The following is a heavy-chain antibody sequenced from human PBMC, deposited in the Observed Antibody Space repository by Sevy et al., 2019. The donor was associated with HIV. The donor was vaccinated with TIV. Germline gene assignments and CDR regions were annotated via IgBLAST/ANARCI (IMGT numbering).Heavy chain of an antibody. V-gene: IGHV4-59*01. D-gene: IGHD6-13*01. J-gene: IGHJ4*02. CDR2: IYSTGST. Sequence: SKTLSLTCTVSGGSISRSYWSWIRQPPGKGLEWIADIYSTGSTNYNPSLKSRVIMSIDTSKNQFSLKLTSVTAADTATYYCARDRVQAAGHFDYWGQGTLVTVSS. CDR3: ARDRVQAAGHFDY. CDR1: GGSISRSY.